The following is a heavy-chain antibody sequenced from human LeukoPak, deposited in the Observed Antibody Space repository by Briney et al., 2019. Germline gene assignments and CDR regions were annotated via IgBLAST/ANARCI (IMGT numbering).Heavy chain of an antibody. CDR2: ISGSSSNI. V-gene: IGHV3-21*01. D-gene: IGHD6-19*01. CDR1: GFSFSTYS. CDR3: ARGTLAVAGNLDY. Sequence: GGSLRLSCAASGFSFSTYSMNWVRQAPGKGLEWVSSISGSSSNIYYADSVKGRFTISGDNAKNSLYLQMNSLRGEDTAVYYCARGTLAVAGNLDYWGQGTLVTVSS. J-gene: IGHJ4*02.